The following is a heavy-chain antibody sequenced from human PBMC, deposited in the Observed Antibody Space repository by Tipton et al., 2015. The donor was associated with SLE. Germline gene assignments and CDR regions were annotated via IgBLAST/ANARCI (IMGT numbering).Heavy chain of an antibody. CDR2: IYHSGST. CDR1: GFSISSGYY. CDR3: ARDPSWELLPAFDI. Sequence: TLSLTCAVSGFSISSGYYWGWFRQPPGKGLEWIGSIYHSGSTYYNPSLKSRVTISVDTSKNQFSLKLSSVTAADTAVYYCARDPSWELLPAFDIWGQGTMVTVSS. V-gene: IGHV4-38-2*02. J-gene: IGHJ3*02. D-gene: IGHD1-26*01.